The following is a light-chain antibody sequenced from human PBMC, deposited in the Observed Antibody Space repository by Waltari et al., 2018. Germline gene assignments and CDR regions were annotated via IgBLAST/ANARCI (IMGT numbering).Light chain of an antibody. Sequence: QSALTQPASVSGSPGQSITISCTGTSRDVGGFNYVSWYQQHPGKAPKLIIYEVSNRPSGVSSRFSGSKSGNTASLTISGLQAEDESDYYCSSFTSSSVYVFGTGTKVTVL. V-gene: IGLV2-14*01. CDR3: SSFTSSSVYV. CDR2: EVS. J-gene: IGLJ1*01. CDR1: SRDVGGFNY.